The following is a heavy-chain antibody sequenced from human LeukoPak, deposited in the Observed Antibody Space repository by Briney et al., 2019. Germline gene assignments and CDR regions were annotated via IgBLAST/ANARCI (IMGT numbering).Heavy chain of an antibody. D-gene: IGHD1-26*01. V-gene: IGHV3-20*04. CDR3: ARKGLGGELGGFDY. CDR1: GFTLEHYG. CDR2: INWNGGIT. Sequence: GGSLRLSCEASGFTLEHYGMSWVRQAPGKGVEWVAGINWNGGITGYADSVKGRFTISRDNAKNSLYLQMNSLRVEDTALYYCARKGLGGELGGFDYWGQGTLVTVPS. J-gene: IGHJ4*02.